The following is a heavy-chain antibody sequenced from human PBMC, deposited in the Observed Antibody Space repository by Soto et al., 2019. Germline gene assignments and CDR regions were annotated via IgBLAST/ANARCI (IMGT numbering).Heavy chain of an antibody. CDR3: ARGAVVVPAAPNWFDP. D-gene: IGHD2-2*01. CDR1: GGSISSGDYY. J-gene: IGHJ5*02. Sequence: PSETLSLTCTVSGGSISSGDYYWSWIRQPPGKGLEWIGYIYYSGSTYYNPSLKSRVTISVDTSKNQFSLKLSSVTAADTAVYYCARGAVVVPAAPNWFDPWGQRPLVTVSS. CDR2: IYYSGST. V-gene: IGHV4-30-4*01.